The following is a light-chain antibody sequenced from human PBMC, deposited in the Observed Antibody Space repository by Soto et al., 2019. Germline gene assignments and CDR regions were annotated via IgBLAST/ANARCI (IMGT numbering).Light chain of an antibody. CDR1: RGMSDS. CDR3: QHLNAFPHGT. Sequence: IQLTQSSSSLSASLGDRDTNTCRASRGMSDSLAWYQQEPGRAPKLLIFAASSLHIGVPSRFSGSGSGTILILTISNLQPEDFAADYCQHLNAFPHGTFGPGTKVDIK. CDR2: AAS. V-gene: IGKV1-9*01. J-gene: IGKJ3*01.